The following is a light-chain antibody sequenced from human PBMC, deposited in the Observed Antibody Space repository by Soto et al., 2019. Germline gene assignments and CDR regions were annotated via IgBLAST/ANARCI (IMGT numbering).Light chain of an antibody. J-gene: IGKJ2*01. V-gene: IGKV1-5*03. Sequence: DIQMTQSPSTLSASVGDRVTITGRASQSINRWLAWYQQKPGKAPKLLIYKASTLESGVPSRFSGGGLGTEFSLNITSLQPDDFATYYCQQYSTYPYIFGQGTKVDIK. CDR3: QQYSTYPYI. CDR2: KAS. CDR1: QSINRW.